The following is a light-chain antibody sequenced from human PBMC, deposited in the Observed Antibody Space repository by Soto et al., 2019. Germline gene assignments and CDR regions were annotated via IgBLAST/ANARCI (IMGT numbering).Light chain of an antibody. CDR3: SSYTISNTLV. J-gene: IGLJ1*01. CDR1: SSDVGGYNL. CDR2: EVN. V-gene: IGLV2-14*01. Sequence: QSALTQPASVSGSPGQSITISCTGTSSDVGGYNLVSWYQQHPGKAPKLTIYEVNNRPSGVSDRFSGSKSGNTASLTISGLQGEDEADYYCSSYTISNTLVFGTGTKVTVL.